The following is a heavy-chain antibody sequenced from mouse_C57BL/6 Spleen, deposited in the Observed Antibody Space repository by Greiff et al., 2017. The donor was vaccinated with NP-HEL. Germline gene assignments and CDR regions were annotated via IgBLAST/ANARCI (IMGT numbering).Heavy chain of an antibody. CDR1: GYSFTSGYY. V-gene: IGHV3-6*01. CDR3: ARVNDYDEVYCYAMDY. J-gene: IGHJ4*01. D-gene: IGHD2-4*01. Sequence: EVKLMESGPGLVKPSQSLSLTCSVTGYSFTSGYYWNWLRQSPGNILEWMGFISYDGSTNYNPSLKNRISFTRDTSKNTFFLQLNSVTTEDTTTYYWARVNDYDEVYCYAMDYWGQGTSVTVSS. CDR2: ISYDGST.